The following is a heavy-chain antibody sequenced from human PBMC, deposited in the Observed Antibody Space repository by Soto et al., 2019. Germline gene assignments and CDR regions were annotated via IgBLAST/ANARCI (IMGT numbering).Heavy chain of an antibody. V-gene: IGHV1-2*02. Sequence: QVQLVQSGPEVKKPGASVKVSCKASGYTFTGYYVHWVRQAPGQGLEWRGWINPNSGDTYLAQRFQGRVTMNRDTSIGTAYMELRGLTSDDTAEYYCAKGGAIVAAGTRVYLYNAMDVWGQGTTVTVSS. CDR1: GYTFTGYY. CDR2: INPNSGDT. J-gene: IGHJ6*02. CDR3: AKGGAIVAAGTRVYLYNAMDV. D-gene: IGHD1-26*01.